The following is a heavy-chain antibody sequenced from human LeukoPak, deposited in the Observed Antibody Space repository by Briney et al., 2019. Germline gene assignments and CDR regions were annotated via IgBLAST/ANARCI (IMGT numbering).Heavy chain of an antibody. CDR3: ARGLGYSSSWYLSFDY. Sequence: SVKVSCKASGGTFSSYAISWVRQAPGQGLEWMGGIIPIFGTANYARKFQGRVTITADKSTSTAYMELSRLRSDDTAVYYCARGLGYSSSWYLSFDYWGQGTLVTVSS. CDR2: IIPIFGTA. CDR1: GGTFSSYA. D-gene: IGHD6-13*01. V-gene: IGHV1-69*06. J-gene: IGHJ4*02.